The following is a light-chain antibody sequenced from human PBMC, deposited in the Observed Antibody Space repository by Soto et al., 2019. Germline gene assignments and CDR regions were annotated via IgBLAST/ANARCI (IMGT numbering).Light chain of an antibody. CDR2: AVT. CDR1: SSDVGGYNY. CDR3: SSDTSSSPL. V-gene: IGLV2-14*01. J-gene: IGLJ1*01. Sequence: QSALTQPASVSGSPGQSITISCTGTSSDVGGYNYVSWYQQHPGKAPKLMIYAVTDRPSGVSSRFSGSKSGNTASLTISGLQAEDEADYYCSSDTSSSPLFGTGTKVTVL.